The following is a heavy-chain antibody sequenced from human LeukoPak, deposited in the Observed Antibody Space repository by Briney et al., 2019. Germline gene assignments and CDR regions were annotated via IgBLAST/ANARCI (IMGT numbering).Heavy chain of an antibody. J-gene: IGHJ4*02. Sequence: QPGGSLRLPCAASGFTFSSYAMSWVRQAPGKGLEWVSAISGSGGSTYYADSVKGRFTISRDNSKNTLYLQMNSLRAEDTAVYYCAKDYDGLRWPAVDYWGQGTLVTVSS. V-gene: IGHV3-23*01. CDR3: AKDYDGLRWPAVDY. CDR1: GFTFSSYA. D-gene: IGHD4-23*01. CDR2: ISGSGGST.